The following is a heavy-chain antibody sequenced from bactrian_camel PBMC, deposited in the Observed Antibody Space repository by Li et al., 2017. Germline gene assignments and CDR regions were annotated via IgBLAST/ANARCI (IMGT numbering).Heavy chain of an antibody. V-gene: IGHV3S40*01. D-gene: IGHD7*01. CDR2: IKEGFGSK. Sequence: VQLVESGGGLVQPGGSLRLSCAASGFTFGAYYMNWVRQAPGEGLEWVSGIKEGFGSKYYVDSVDGRFTISRDNAKNTVYLQLNSLKTEDMAMYYCAAATSSRCAVGRRTDFDYWGRGTQVTVS. CDR1: GFTFGAYY. CDR3: AAATSSRCAVGRRTDFDY. J-gene: IGHJ6*01.